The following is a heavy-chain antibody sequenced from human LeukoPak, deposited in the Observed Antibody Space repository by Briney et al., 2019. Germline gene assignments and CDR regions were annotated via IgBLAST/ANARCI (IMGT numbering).Heavy chain of an antibody. CDR3: AKDQRWESPHYLDS. CDR1: GFTFSSSA. CDR2: ISASGGST. V-gene: IGHV3-23*01. Sequence: GGSLRLSCAASGFTFSSSAMSWVRQVPGKGLEWVSGISASGGSTYYADSVRGRFTISRDNSKNTLYVQMNSLRDEDTAVYYYAKDQRWESPHYLDSWGQGTLVTVSS. D-gene: IGHD1-26*01. J-gene: IGHJ4*02.